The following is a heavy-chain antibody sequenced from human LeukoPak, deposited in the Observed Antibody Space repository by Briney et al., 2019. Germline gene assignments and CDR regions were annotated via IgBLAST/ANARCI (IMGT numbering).Heavy chain of an antibody. CDR1: GFTFSSYA. D-gene: IGHD6-13*01. CDR3: AKDESSSWYEPYYFDY. J-gene: IGHJ4*02. V-gene: IGHV3-23*01. Sequence: PGGSLRLSCAASGFTFSSYAMSWVRQAPGKGLEWVSAISGSGGSTYYADSVKGRFTISRDNSKNTLYLQMNSLRAEDTAVYYCAKDESSSWYEPYYFDYWGQGTLVTVSS. CDR2: ISGSGGST.